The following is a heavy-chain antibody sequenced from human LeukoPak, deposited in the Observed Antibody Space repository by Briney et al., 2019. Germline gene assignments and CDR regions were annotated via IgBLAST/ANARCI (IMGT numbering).Heavy chain of an antibody. CDR2: MNPKSGNT. V-gene: IGHV1-8*01. CDR1: GYTFSNYD. CDR3: ARAGTTSSSTPDY. J-gene: IGHJ4*02. Sequence: EASVKVSCKASGYTFSNYDINWVRQATGQGLEWMGWMNPKSGNTGYAQNFQGRVTKTRNSSITTSYMELSSLRSEDTAVYYCARAGTTSSSTPDYWGQGTLVTVSS. D-gene: IGHD6-6*01.